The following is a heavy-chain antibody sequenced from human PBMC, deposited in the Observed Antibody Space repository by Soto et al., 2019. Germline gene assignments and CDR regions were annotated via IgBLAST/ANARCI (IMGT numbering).Heavy chain of an antibody. Sequence: GSLRLSCAASGFTFSSYAMSWVRQAPGKGLEWVSAISGSGGSTYYADSVKGRFTISRDNSKNTLYLQMNSLRAEDTAVYYCAKDRSYYGSRLYFDYWGQGTLVTVSS. D-gene: IGHD1-26*01. V-gene: IGHV3-23*01. CDR1: GFTFSSYA. CDR3: AKDRSYYGSRLYFDY. J-gene: IGHJ4*02. CDR2: ISGSGGST.